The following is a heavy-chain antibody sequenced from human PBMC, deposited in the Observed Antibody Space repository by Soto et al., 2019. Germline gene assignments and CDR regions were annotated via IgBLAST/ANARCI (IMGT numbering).Heavy chain of an antibody. CDR1: GFTFSNYW. D-gene: IGHD3-10*01. CDR3: ARDPRVEGSRGGYYYYGMDV. V-gene: IGHV3-7*01. J-gene: IGHJ6*02. Sequence: GGSLRLSCAASGFTFSNYWMTWVRQAPGMGLEWVANIRKDGSEKYYVDSVKGRFTISRDNAKNSLLLQMNSLRAEDTAVYYCARDPRVEGSRGGYYYYGMDVWGQGTTVTVSS. CDR2: IRKDGSEK.